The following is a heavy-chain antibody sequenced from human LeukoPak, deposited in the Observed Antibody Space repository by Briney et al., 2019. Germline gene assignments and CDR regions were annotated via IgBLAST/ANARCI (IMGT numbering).Heavy chain of an antibody. D-gene: IGHD2-21*02. J-gene: IGHJ4*02. V-gene: IGHV3-30*18. CDR1: GFTFSSYG. Sequence: PGRSLRLSYAASGFTFSSYGMHWVRQAPGKGLEWVAVISYDGSNKYYADSVKGRFTISRDNSKNTLYLQMNSLRAGDTAVYYCAKGDRGFDYWGQGTLVTVSS. CDR2: ISYDGSNK. CDR3: AKGDRGFDY.